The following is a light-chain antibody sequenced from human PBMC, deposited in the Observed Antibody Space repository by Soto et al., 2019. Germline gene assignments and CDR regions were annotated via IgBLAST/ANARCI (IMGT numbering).Light chain of an antibody. J-gene: IGKJ1*01. CDR1: RGVSANY. Sequence: EIVLAQSPGTLSLSPGEGATLSCRASRGVSANYLAWYQQKPGQAPTLLIYGASIRAAGIPDRFSGSGSGTDFTLTISRLEPEDFAVYYCQQYGNSPQTFGQGTKVDIK. CDR2: GAS. V-gene: IGKV3-20*01. CDR3: QQYGNSPQT.